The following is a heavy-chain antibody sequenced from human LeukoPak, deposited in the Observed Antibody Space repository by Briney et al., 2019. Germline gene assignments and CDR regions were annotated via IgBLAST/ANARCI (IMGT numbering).Heavy chain of an antibody. V-gene: IGHV3-21*01. CDR1: GFTFSSYS. CDR3: ARDQRPSYYDSSGYPVDY. CDR2: ISSSSSYI. D-gene: IGHD3-22*01. J-gene: IGHJ4*02. Sequence: GRSLRLSCAASGFTFSSYSMNWVRQAPGKGLEWVSSISSSSSYIYYADSVKGRFTISRDNAKNSLYLQMNSLRAEDTAVYYCARDQRPSYYDSSGYPVDYWGQGTLVTVSS.